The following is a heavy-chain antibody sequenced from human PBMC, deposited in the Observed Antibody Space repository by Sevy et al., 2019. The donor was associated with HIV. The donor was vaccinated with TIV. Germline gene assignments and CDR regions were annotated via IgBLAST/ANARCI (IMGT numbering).Heavy chain of an antibody. CDR2: ISYDGSNK. J-gene: IGHJ2*01. Sequence: GGSLRLACAASGFTFSSYAMHWVRQAPGKGLEWVAVISYDGSNKYYADSLKGRFTISRDNSKNTLYLQMNSLRAEDTAVYYCVGYCSGGSCLQKNWYFDLWGRGTLVTVSS. CDR3: VGYCSGGSCLQKNWYFDL. CDR1: GFTFSSYA. V-gene: IGHV3-30-3*01. D-gene: IGHD2-15*01.